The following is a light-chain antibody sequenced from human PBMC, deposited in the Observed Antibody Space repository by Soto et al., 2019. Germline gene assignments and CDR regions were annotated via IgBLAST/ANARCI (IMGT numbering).Light chain of an antibody. V-gene: IGKV3-20*01. Sequence: EIVLTQSPGTLSLSPGERATLSCRASQSVSSSYLAWYQQKPGQAPRLLIYGASSRATGIPDRFSGSGSGTDFTLTISSLQPDDFATYYCQQYKIDWTFGQGTKVDIK. CDR2: GAS. J-gene: IGKJ1*01. CDR1: QSVSSSY. CDR3: QQYKIDWT.